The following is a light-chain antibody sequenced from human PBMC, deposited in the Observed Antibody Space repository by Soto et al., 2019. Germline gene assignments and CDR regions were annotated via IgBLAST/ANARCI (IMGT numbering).Light chain of an antibody. CDR1: SSNIGAGYD. CDR3: QYYDSSLSGYV. J-gene: IGLJ1*01. CDR2: GNS. Sequence: QSVLTQPPSVSGAPGQRVTISCTGSSSNIGAGYDVHWYQQLPGTAPKLLIYGNSNRPSGVPDRFSGSKSGTSDSLAITGLQAEDEADYYCQYYDSSLSGYVFGTGTKLTVL. V-gene: IGLV1-40*01.